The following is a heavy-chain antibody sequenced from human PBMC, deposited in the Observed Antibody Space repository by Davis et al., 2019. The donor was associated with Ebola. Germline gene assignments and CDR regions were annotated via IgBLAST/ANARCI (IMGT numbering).Heavy chain of an antibody. CDR1: GFTFSSYS. D-gene: IGHD3-10*01. V-gene: IGHV3-48*02. Sequence: PGGSLRLSCAASGFTFSSYSMNWVRQAPGKGLEWVSYISSSSSTIYYADSVKGRFTISRDNAKNSLYLQMNSLRDEDTAVYYCARERRLWFGELFSAGWFDPWGQGTLVTVSS. CDR3: ARERRLWFGELFSAGWFDP. J-gene: IGHJ5*02. CDR2: ISSSSSTI.